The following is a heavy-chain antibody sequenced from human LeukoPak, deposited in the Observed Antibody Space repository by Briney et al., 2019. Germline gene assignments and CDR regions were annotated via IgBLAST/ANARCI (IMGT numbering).Heavy chain of an antibody. CDR3: ARELASGDAFDI. V-gene: IGHV1-2*02. D-gene: IGHD6-25*01. Sequence: ASVKVSCKASGYTFTGYYMHWVRQAPGQGLEWMGWINPNSGGTNYAQKFQGRVTMTRDTSISTAYMELSRLRSDDTAVYYCARELASGDAFDIWGQGTMVTVSS. CDR1: GYTFTGYY. CDR2: INPNSGGT. J-gene: IGHJ3*02.